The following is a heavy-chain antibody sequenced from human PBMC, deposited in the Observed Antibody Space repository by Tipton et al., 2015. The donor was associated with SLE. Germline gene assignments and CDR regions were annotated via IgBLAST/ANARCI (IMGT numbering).Heavy chain of an antibody. CDR3: ARGGVTGVDYFDY. V-gene: IGHV3-11*06. J-gene: IGHJ4*02. CDR2: ISSSSSYT. D-gene: IGHD7-27*01. Sequence: SLRLSCAASGFTFSDYYMSWIRQAPGKGLEWVSYISSSSSYTNYADSVKGRFTISRDNAKNSLYLQMNSLRAEDTAVYYCARGGVTGVDYFDYWGQGTLVTVSS. CDR1: GFTFSDYY.